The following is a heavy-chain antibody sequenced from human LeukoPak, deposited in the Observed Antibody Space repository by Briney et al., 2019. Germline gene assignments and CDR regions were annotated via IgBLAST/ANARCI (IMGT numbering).Heavy chain of an antibody. CDR1: GFTFNTYT. V-gene: IGHV3-74*01. J-gene: IGHJ4*02. CDR2: INTDGSST. CDR3: AIQTRD. Sequence: PGGSLRLSCAASGFTFNTYTMNWVRQAPGKGLVWVSRINTDGSSTSYADSVKGRFTISRDSAKNTLYLQMNSLRAEDTAVYYCAIQTRDWGQGTLVTVSS.